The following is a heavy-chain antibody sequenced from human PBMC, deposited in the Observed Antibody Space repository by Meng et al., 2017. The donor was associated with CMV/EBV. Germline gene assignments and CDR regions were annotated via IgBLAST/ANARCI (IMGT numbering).Heavy chain of an antibody. D-gene: IGHD6-6*01. CDR1: GYTFTSYG. CDR3: ARVLNPIAARNNWFDP. CDR2: ISAYNGNT. Sequence: ASVKVSCKASGYTFTSYGISWVRQAPGQGLEWMGWISAYNGNTNYAQKLQGRVTMTTDTSTSTAYMELRSLRSDDTAVYYCARVLNPIAARNNWFDPWGQRTLVTVSS. J-gene: IGHJ5*02. V-gene: IGHV1-18*01.